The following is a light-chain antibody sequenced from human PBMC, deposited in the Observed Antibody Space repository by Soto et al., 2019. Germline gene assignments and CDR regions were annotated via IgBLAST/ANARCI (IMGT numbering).Light chain of an antibody. CDR3: QQYSTYWT. J-gene: IGKJ1*01. Sequence: DIQMTQSPSTLSASVGDRVTITCRPSQSISSWLAWYQQKPGKAPNLLIYKASNLESGVPSRFSGSGSGTEFTLTISSLQPDDFATYYCQQYSTYWTFGQGTKVYIK. V-gene: IGKV1-5*03. CDR2: KAS. CDR1: QSISSW.